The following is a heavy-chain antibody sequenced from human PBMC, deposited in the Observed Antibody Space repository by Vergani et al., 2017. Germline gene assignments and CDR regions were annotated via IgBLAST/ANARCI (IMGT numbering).Heavy chain of an antibody. J-gene: IGHJ4*02. CDR2: IYYSGST. Sequence: QLQLQESGPGLVKPSETLSLTCTVSGGSISSSSYYWGWIRQPXGKGLEWIGSIYYSGSTYYNPSLKSRVTISVDTSKNQFSLKLSSVTAADTAVYYCARQIGYCSSTSCYALAVPYYWGQGTLVTVSS. D-gene: IGHD2-2*01. CDR3: ARQIGYCSSTSCYALAVPYY. V-gene: IGHV4-39*01. CDR1: GGSISSSSYY.